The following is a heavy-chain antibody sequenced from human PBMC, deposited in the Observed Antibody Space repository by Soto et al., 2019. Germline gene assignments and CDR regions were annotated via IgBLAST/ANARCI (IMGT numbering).Heavy chain of an antibody. Sequence: EVQLLESGGGLVQPGGSLRLSCAASGFTFSSYAMSWVRQAPGKGLEWVSAISRSGGSTYYADSVKGRFTISREHSKTTLYRQMNSLGSEDTAVYYCAKDRNHYDSIWGSYRRDAFDIWGQGTMVTVSS. CDR1: GFTFSSYA. D-gene: IGHD3-16*02. J-gene: IGHJ3*02. CDR2: ISRSGGST. CDR3: AKDRNHYDSIWGSYRRDAFDI. V-gene: IGHV3-23*01.